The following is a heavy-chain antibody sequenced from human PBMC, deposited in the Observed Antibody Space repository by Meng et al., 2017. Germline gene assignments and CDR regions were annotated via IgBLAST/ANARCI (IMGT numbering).Heavy chain of an antibody. V-gene: IGHV1-8*03. Sequence: ASVKVSCKASGYTFTSYDINWVRQATGQGLEWMGWMNPNSGNTGYAQKFQGRVTITRNTSISTAYMELSSLRSEDTAVYYCARDLGYYDFWPMIEALDYWGQGTLVTVSS. CDR2: MNPNSGNT. CDR3: ARDLGYYDFWPMIEALDY. CDR1: GYTFTSYD. D-gene: IGHD3-3*01. J-gene: IGHJ4*02.